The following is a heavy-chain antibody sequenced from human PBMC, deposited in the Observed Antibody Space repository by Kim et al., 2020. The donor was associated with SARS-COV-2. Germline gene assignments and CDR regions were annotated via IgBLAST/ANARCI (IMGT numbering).Heavy chain of an antibody. CDR2: IYPGDSTA. CDR3: ARQSGNGYPSDY. J-gene: IGHJ4*02. D-gene: IGHD5-18*01. CDR1: GYSFTNYW. Sequence: GESLKISCMGSGYSFTNYWIGWVRQMPGEGLEWMGIIYPGDSTAIYSPSFQGQVTISADKSISTAYLQWSSLKASDTAFYYCARQSGNGYPSDYWGQGTLVTVSS. V-gene: IGHV5-51*01.